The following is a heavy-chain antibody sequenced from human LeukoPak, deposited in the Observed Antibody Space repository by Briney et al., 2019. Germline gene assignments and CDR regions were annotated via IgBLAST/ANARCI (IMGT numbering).Heavy chain of an antibody. CDR1: GFTFSSYR. J-gene: IGHJ3*02. V-gene: IGHV3-48*01. D-gene: IGHD2-2*01. Sequence: GGSLRLSCAASGFTFSSYRMNWVRQAPGKGLEWVSYISSSSSTIYYADSVKGRFTISRDNAKNSLYLQMNSLRAEDTAVYYCAKDGHCSSTSCYGDDAFDIWGQGTMVTVSS. CDR2: ISSSSSTI. CDR3: AKDGHCSSTSCYGDDAFDI.